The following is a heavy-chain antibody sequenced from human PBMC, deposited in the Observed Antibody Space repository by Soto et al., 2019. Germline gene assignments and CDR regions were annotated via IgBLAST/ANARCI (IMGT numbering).Heavy chain of an antibody. CDR1: GFTFSSYA. J-gene: IGHJ6*02. D-gene: IGHD4-17*01. V-gene: IGHV3-30-3*01. Sequence: GGSLRLSCAASGFTFSSYAMHWVRQAPGKGLEWVAVVSYDGSNKYYADSVRGRFTISRDNSKNTLYLQMNSLRGEDTAVHYCARDFGAVTPGYYYYYGMDVWGQGTTVTVSS. CDR2: VSYDGSNK. CDR3: ARDFGAVTPGYYYYYGMDV.